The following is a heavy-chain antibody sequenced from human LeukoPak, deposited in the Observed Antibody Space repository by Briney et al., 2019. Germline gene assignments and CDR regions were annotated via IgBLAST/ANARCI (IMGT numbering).Heavy chain of an antibody. V-gene: IGHV4-34*01. CDR3: ARGKNWRVLYYFDY. CDR2: INHSGST. CDR1: GGSFSGYY. D-gene: IGHD1-1*01. Sequence: SETLSLTCAVYGGSFSGYYWSWIRQPPGKGLEWIGEINHSGSTNYNPSLKSRVTISVDTSKNQFSLKLSSVTAADTAVYYCARGKNWRVLYYFDYWSQGTLVTVSS. J-gene: IGHJ4*02.